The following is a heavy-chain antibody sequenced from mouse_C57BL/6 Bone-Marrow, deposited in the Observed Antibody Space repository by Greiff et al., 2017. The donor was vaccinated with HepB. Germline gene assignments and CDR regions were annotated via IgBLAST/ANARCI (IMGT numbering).Heavy chain of an antibody. D-gene: IGHD5-5*01. V-gene: IGHV7-3*01. CDR1: GFTFTDYY. J-gene: IGHJ1*03. Sequence: EVKVEESGGGLVQPGGSLSLSCAASGFTFTDYYMSWVRQPPGKALEWLGFIRNKANGYTTEYSASVKGRFTISRDNSQSLLYLQMNALRAEDSATYYCARYEGLPWYFHVWGTGTTVTVSS. CDR3: ARYEGLPWYFHV. CDR2: IRNKANGYTT.